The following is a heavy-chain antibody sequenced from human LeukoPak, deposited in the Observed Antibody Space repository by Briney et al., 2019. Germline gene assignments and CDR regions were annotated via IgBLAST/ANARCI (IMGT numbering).Heavy chain of an antibody. CDR2: IKSIPDGGTT. CDR3: ITRRYYDILTGYYHDYFDY. V-gene: IGHV3-15*01. CDR1: GFIFTNAW. J-gene: IGHJ4*02. Sequence: GGSLRLSCAASGFIFTNAWMSWVRQAPGKGLEWVGRIKSIPDGGTTDYAAPVKGRFIISRDDSKNTLYLQMNSLTTEDTAVYYCITRRYYDILTGYYHDYFDYWGQGTLVTVSS. D-gene: IGHD3-9*01.